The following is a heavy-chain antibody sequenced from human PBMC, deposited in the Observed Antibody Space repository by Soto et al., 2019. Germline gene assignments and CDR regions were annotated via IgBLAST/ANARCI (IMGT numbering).Heavy chain of an antibody. CDR2: INPSGGST. V-gene: IGHV1-46*01. D-gene: IGHD3-3*01. J-gene: IGHJ6*02. CDR3: ARDPAYDFWSGFYYYGMDV. Sequence: ASVKVSCKASGYTFASYYMHWVRQAPGQGLEWMGIINPSGGSTSYAQKFQGRVTMTRDTSTSTVYMELSSLRSEDTAVYYCARDPAYDFWSGFYYYGMDVWGQGTTVTVS. CDR1: GYTFASYY.